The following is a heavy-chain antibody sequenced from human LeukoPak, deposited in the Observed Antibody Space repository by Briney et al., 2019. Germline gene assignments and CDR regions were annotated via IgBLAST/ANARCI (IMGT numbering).Heavy chain of an antibody. CDR1: GFTFKTYW. V-gene: IGHV3-7*01. J-gene: IGHJ4*02. CDR2: IKDDGSAE. D-gene: IGHD4/OR15-4a*01. Sequence: PGGSLSLSCGASGFTFKTYWMTWVRQAPGKGLEWVGNIKDDGSAEYYVDSVKGRFTISRDNAENSLYLQMNNLRVEDTAVYYCARDTPGYGAYENWGQGTRVTVSS. CDR3: ARDTPGYGAYEN.